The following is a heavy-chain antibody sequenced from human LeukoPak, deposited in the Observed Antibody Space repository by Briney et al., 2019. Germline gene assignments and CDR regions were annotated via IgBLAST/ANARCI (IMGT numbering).Heavy chain of an antibody. D-gene: IGHD3-3*01. V-gene: IGHV3-23*01. J-gene: IGHJ5*02. CDR2: ISGSGGST. Sequence: GGSLRLSCAASGFTFSSYAMSWVRQAPGKGLEWVSAISGSGGSTYYADSVKGRFTISRDNSKNTLYLQMNSLRAEDTAVYYCARAEYYDFWSGYEGKNWFDPWGQGTLVTVSS. CDR1: GFTFSSYA. CDR3: ARAEYYDFWSGYEGKNWFDP.